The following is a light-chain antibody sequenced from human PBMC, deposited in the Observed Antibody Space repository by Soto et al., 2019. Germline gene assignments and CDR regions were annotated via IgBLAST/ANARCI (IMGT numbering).Light chain of an antibody. CDR2: EAS. CDR3: QQYSSYSRT. CDR1: QSIAGW. Sequence: DNQMTQSPSTLSASLGDRVTITCRASQSIAGWLAWYQQKPGKAPKLLIYEASSLESGVPSRFSGSGYGTEFTLTISSLQPDDFATYYCQQYSSYSRTFGQGTKVDIK. J-gene: IGKJ1*01. V-gene: IGKV1-5*03.